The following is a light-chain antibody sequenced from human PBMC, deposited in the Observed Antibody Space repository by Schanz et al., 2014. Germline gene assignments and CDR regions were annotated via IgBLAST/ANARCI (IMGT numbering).Light chain of an antibody. J-gene: IGLJ2*01. Sequence: QSVLTQPASVSGSPGQSITISCTGTSSDVGGYKYVSWYQQHPGKAPKLMIYDVSDRPSGVSNRFSGSKSAYTASLTISGLQAEDEADYYCSSYASSSFVVFGGGTKLTVL. V-gene: IGLV2-14*03. CDR1: SSDVGGYKY. CDR3: SSYASSSFVV. CDR2: DVS.